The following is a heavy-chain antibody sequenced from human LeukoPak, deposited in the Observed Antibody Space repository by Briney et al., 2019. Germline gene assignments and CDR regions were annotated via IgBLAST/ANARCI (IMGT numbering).Heavy chain of an antibody. CDR2: IRYDGSNK. J-gene: IGHJ6*03. D-gene: IGHD4-17*01. CDR3: TNYGVYTGYYFMDV. Sequence: GGSLRLSCAASGFTFSSYGMHWVRQAPGKGLEWVAFIRYDGSNKYYADSVKGRFTISRDNAKNSLYLQMNSLRAEDTAVYYCTNYGVYTGYYFMDVWGKGTTVTVSS. CDR1: GFTFSSYG. V-gene: IGHV3-30*02.